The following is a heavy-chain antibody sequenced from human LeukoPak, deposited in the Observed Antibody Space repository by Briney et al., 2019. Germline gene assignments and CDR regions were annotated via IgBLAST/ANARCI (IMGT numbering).Heavy chain of an antibody. Sequence: PSETLSLTCAVSADSFSSHYWTRIRQPPGKGLEWIGYISYIGSTNYNPSLESRVTISIDTSKNQFSLKLSSVTAADTAVYYCARDLVTVTKGFDIWGQGTMVSVSS. J-gene: IGHJ3*02. CDR3: ARDLVTVTKGFDI. V-gene: IGHV4-59*11. CDR1: ADSFSSHY. D-gene: IGHD4-17*01. CDR2: ISYIGST.